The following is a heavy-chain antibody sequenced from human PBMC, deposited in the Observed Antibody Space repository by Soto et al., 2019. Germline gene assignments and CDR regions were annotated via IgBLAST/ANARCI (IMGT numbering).Heavy chain of an antibody. Sequence: QVHLVQAGAEVKKPGSSVKVSCKVSGGTFDTYAISWVRQAPGQGLEWMGGIIPVFRAPDYAHKFQGRVTITADESTTTAHMKLTVRRFEDTAVYYCSRDKGRPQLGGNYYYITDVWGQGTSVTVSS. CDR1: GGTFDTYA. CDR3: SRDKGRPQLGGNYYYITDV. CDR2: IIPVFRAP. J-gene: IGHJ6*02. V-gene: IGHV1-69*12. D-gene: IGHD3-3*02.